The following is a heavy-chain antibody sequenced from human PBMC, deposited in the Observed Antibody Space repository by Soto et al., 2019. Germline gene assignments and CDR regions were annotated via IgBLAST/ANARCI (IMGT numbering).Heavy chain of an antibody. J-gene: IGHJ3*02. D-gene: IGHD6-13*01. CDR2: INHSGST. CDR3: AREIGGYSSSYDAFDI. Sequence: SETLSLTSAVYGGSFSGYYWSWIRQPPGKGLEWIGEINHSGSTNYNPSLKSRVTISVDTSKNQFSLKLSSVTAADTAVYYCAREIGGYSSSYDAFDIWGQGTMVTVSS. CDR1: GGSFSGYY. V-gene: IGHV4-34*01.